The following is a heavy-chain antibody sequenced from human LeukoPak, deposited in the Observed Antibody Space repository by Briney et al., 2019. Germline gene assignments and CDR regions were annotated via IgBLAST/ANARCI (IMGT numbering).Heavy chain of an antibody. CDR2: ISGSGVST. D-gene: IGHD5-18*01. V-gene: IGHV3-23*01. CDR1: GFIFSSYG. J-gene: IGHJ4*02. CDR3: ARSQGDHCGYSYGSCYFDY. Sequence: QPGRSLRLSCAASGFIFSSYGMHWVRQAPGQGLEWVSSISGSGVSTYYTDSVRGRFTISRDNSKNTLFLQMNSLRAEDTAVYYCARSQGDHCGYSYGSCYFDYWGQGTLVTVSS.